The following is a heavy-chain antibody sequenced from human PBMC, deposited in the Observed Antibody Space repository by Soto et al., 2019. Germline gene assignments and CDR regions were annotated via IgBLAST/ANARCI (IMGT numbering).Heavy chain of an antibody. D-gene: IGHD5-12*01. V-gene: IGHV3-30*18. CDR1: GFTFSSYG. CDR2: ISYDGSNK. J-gene: IGHJ3*02. Sequence: QVQLVESGGGVVQPGRSLRLSCAASGFTFSSYGMHWVRQAPGKGLEWVAVISYDGSNKYYADSVKGRLTISRDNSKNTLYLQNNSLRGEDTAVYYCAKDNGSGCDWLRVGDASDIWGQGTMVTVSS. CDR3: AKDNGSGCDWLRVGDASDI.